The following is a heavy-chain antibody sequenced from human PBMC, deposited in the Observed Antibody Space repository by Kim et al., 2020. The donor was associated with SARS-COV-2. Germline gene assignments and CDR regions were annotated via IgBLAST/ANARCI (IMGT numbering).Heavy chain of an antibody. Sequence: GGSLRLSCAASGFTFDDYAMHWVRQAPGKGLEWVSGISWNSGSIGYADSVKGRFTISRDNAKNSLYLQMNSLRAEDTALYYCAKALYGSGRHPFDYWGQGTLVTVSS. J-gene: IGHJ4*02. CDR2: ISWNSGSI. D-gene: IGHD3-10*01. CDR1: GFTFDDYA. V-gene: IGHV3-9*01. CDR3: AKALYGSGRHPFDY.